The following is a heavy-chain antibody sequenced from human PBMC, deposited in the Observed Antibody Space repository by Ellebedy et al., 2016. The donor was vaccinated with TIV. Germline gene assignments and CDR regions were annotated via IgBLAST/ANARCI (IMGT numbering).Heavy chain of an antibody. J-gene: IGHJ6*03. Sequence: GGSLRLSXAASGFTFSSYSMNWVRQAPGKGLEWVSYISSSSSTIYYADSVKGRFTISRDNAKNTLYLQMNSLRAEDTAVYYCARDPRRPLYYYMDDWGKGTTVTVSS. V-gene: IGHV3-48*01. D-gene: IGHD1-14*01. CDR2: ISSSSSTI. CDR1: GFTFSSYS. CDR3: ARDPRRPLYYYMDD.